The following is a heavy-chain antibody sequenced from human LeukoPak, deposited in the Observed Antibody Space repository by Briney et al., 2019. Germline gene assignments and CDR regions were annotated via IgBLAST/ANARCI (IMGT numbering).Heavy chain of an antibody. V-gene: IGHV3-30*14. CDR1: GFTFSSYA. D-gene: IGHD3-22*01. J-gene: IGHJ3*02. CDR3: ASAYYYDSSGPHDAFDI. CDR2: ISYDGSNK. Sequence: GGSPRLSCAASGFTFSSYAMHWVRQAPGKGLEWVAVISYDGSNKYYADSVKGRFTISRDNSKNTLYLQMNSLRAEDTAVYYCASAYYYDSSGPHDAFDIWGQGTMVTVSS.